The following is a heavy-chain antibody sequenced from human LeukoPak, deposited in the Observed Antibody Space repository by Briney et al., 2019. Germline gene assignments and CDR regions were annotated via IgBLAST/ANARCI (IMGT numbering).Heavy chain of an antibody. CDR2: IYPDDSDI. Sequence: GESLQISCKGSGYSFTSYWIAWVRRMPGKGLEWMGIIYPDDSDIRYSPSVQGQVTFSADKSINTAYVQWSSLKASDSGVYYCARGPYDMTGYFKGIFDYWGQGSLVTVSS. D-gene: IGHD3-9*01. J-gene: IGHJ4*02. V-gene: IGHV5-51*01. CDR1: GYSFTSYW. CDR3: ARGPYDMTGYFKGIFDY.